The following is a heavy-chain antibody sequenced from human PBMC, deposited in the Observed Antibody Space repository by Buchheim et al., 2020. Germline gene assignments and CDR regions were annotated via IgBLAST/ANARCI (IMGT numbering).Heavy chain of an antibody. D-gene: IGHD3-3*01. CDR1: GYTFTSYG. CDR3: ATTYYDFWSGYHEYYYYGMDV. Sequence: QVQLVQSGAEVKKPGASVKVSCKASGYTFTSYGISWVRQAPGQGLEWMGWISAYNGNTNYAQKLQGRVTMTTEPSTSTAYMELRSLRSDETAVYYCATTYYDFWSGYHEYYYYGMDVWGQGTT. V-gene: IGHV1-18*04. CDR2: ISAYNGNT. J-gene: IGHJ6*02.